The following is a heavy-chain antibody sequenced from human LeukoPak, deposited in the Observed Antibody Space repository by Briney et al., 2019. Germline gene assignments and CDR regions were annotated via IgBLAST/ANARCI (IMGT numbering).Heavy chain of an antibody. Sequence: SETLSLTCTVSGGTVIGGSYYWGWIRQPPGKGLEWIGSVYYSGTTYYNPSLKSRVTISVDTPKFQFSLQLNSVTAADTAVYYCARHTGRSMAPGFDYWGQGTLVTVSS. CDR2: VYYSGTT. CDR3: ARHTGRSMAPGFDY. D-gene: IGHD2/OR15-2a*01. J-gene: IGHJ4*02. CDR1: GGTVIGGSYY. V-gene: IGHV4-39*01.